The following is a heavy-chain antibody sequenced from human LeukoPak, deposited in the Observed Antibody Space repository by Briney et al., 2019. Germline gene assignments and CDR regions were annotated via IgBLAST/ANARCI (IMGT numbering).Heavy chain of an antibody. J-gene: IGHJ4*02. CDR2: IYSGGST. CDR3: ARGGGSYYGSYFDY. Sequence: GGSLRLSCAAYGFTVSSNYMSWVRQAPGKGLEWVSVIYSGGSTYYADSVKGRFTISRDNSKNTLYLQMNSLRAEDTAVYYCARGGGSYYGSYFDYWGQGTLVTVSS. V-gene: IGHV3-53*01. CDR1: GFTVSSNY. D-gene: IGHD1-26*01.